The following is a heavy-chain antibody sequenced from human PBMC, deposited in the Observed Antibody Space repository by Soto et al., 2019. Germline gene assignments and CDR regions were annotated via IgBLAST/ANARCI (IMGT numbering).Heavy chain of an antibody. Sequence: EVQLLDSGGGLVQPGGSLRLSCAASGFTFSSSAMSWVRQAPGKGLEWVSAVSGSGGTTYYADSVRRRFTISRDNSKNTLYLQMNSPRAEDTAIYFCARCTVDTIVTSGWCHYLDPWGQGTLVTVSS. D-gene: IGHD6-19*01. J-gene: IGHJ5*02. CDR1: GFTFSSSA. V-gene: IGHV3-23*01. CDR3: ARCTVDTIVTSGWCHYLDP. CDR2: VSGSGGTT.